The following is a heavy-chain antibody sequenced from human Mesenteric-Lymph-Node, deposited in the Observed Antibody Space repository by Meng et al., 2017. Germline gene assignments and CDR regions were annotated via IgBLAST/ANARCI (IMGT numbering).Heavy chain of an antibody. V-gene: IGHV4-39*01. CDR3: VRQSDYGDYRGAFDI. CDR1: GGSISSSSYY. CDR2: IYYSGST. Sequence: QLQLQESGPGLVKPSETLSPTCTVSGGSISSSSYYWAWIRQPPGKGLEWIGSIYYSGSTYYNSSLKSRVTISVDTSKNQFSLKLSSVTAADTAVYYCVRQSDYGDYRGAFDIWGQGTMVTVSS. J-gene: IGHJ3*02. D-gene: IGHD4-17*01.